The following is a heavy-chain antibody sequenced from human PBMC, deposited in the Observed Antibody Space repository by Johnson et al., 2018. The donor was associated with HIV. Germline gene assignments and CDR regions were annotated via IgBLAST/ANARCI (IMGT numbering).Heavy chain of an antibody. Sequence: QPGRSLRLSCAASGFTFSSYAMHWVRQAPGKGLEWVAVISYDGSNKYYADSVKCRFTISRDNSKNTLYLQMNSLRAEDTAVYYCARPGGDYSAFDIWGQGTMVTVSS. CDR3: ARPGGDYSAFDI. J-gene: IGHJ3*02. CDR1: GFTFSSYA. D-gene: IGHD4-17*01. CDR2: ISYDGSNK. V-gene: IGHV3-30-3*01.